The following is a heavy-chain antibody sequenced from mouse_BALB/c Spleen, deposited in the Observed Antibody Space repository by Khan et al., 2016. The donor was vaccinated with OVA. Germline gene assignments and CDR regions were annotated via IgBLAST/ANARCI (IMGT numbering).Heavy chain of an antibody. Sequence: VQLKESGPGLVKPSQSLSLTCTVTGYSITSGHGWNWIRQFPGDTLECMGYISYSGSTNYNSSLKSRISITRDTSKNQFFLKLKSVTTEDKATYYCARTARIKYWGQGTTLTVAS. V-gene: IGHV3-2*02. J-gene: IGHJ2*01. CDR3: ARTARIKY. CDR1: GYSITSGHG. D-gene: IGHD1-2*01. CDR2: ISYSGST.